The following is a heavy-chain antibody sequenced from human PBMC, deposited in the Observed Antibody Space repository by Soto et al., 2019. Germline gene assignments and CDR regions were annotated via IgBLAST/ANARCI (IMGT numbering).Heavy chain of an antibody. CDR1: GGSISSYY. CDR3: ARARQWPVRLDY. Sequence: QVQLQESGPGLVKPSETLSLTCTVSGGSISSYYWSWIRQPPGKGLEWIGYIYYSGSTTYNPSLKRRLTISLDTSKHLFSLKLSPVTAADTAVYYCARARQWPVRLDYWGPGSLVTVS. V-gene: IGHV4-59*01. J-gene: IGHJ4*02. D-gene: IGHD6-19*01. CDR2: IYYSGST.